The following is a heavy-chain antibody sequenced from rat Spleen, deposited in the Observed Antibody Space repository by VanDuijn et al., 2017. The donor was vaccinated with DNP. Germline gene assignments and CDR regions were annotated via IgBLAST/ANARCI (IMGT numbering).Heavy chain of an antibody. CDR2: INMDSSTI. V-gene: IGHV4-2*01. J-gene: IGHJ3*01. Sequence: EVQLVESGGGLVQPGRSLKLSCAASGFKFNDFWMGWVRQAPGKGLEWIGEINMDSSTINYSPSLKDKFTISRDNAQNTLYLQMSKLGSEDTAIYYCARALFLPGFAYWGQGTLVTVSS. CDR1: GFKFNDFW. CDR3: ARALFLPGFAY.